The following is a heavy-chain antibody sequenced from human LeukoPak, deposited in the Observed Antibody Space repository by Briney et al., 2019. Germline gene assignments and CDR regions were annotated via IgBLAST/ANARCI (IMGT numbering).Heavy chain of an antibody. CDR3: ARRGEAMDPFDY. J-gene: IGHJ4*02. CDR1: ASTFTNYW. Sequence: GESLKISCKGSASTFTNYWIAWVRQVPGKGLEWMGIIYPGDSDTRYSPSFQGQVTISADKSINTAYLQWSSLKASDTAIYYCARRGEAMDPFDYWGQGTLVTVSS. V-gene: IGHV5-51*01. CDR2: IYPGDSDT. D-gene: IGHD5-18*01.